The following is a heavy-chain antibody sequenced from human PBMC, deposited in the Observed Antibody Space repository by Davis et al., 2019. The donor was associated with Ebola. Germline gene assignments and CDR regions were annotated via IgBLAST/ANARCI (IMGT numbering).Heavy chain of an antibody. CDR2: IYSGGNT. D-gene: IGHD6-13*01. Sequence: GESLKISCAASGFTVSSNYMSWVRQAAGKGLEWVSVIYSGGNTYYADPVKGRFTISRDNSKNTLYLQMNSLRAEDTAVYYCAKDNLGGPIAAAGTFDYWGQGTLVTVSS. CDR1: GFTVSSNY. V-gene: IGHV3-53*01. J-gene: IGHJ4*02. CDR3: AKDNLGGPIAAAGTFDY.